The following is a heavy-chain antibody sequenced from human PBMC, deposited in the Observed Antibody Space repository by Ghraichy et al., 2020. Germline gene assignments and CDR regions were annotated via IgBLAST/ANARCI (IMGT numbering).Heavy chain of an antibody. D-gene: IGHD4-11*01. J-gene: IGHJ4*02. CDR1: GGTFSSYA. CDR2: IIPIFGTA. V-gene: IGHV1-69*13. CDR3: ARSPFYSNKAFDY. Sequence: SVKVSCKASGGTFSSYAISWVRQAPGQGLEWMGGIIPIFGTANYAQKFQGRVTITADESTSTAYMELSSLRSEDTAVYYCARSPFYSNKAFDYWGQGTLVTVSS.